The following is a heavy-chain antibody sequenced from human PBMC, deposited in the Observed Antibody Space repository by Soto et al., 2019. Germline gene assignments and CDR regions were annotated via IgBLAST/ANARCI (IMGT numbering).Heavy chain of an antibody. CDR3: ARISGGPIR. CDR1: GGSISGFY. J-gene: IGHJ4*02. Sequence: QVQLQESGPGLVKPSETLSLTCTVSGGSISGFYWNWFRQPAGKGLEWIGRIHTGGTTNYKPSLRSRVTMSVDTSKNQFSLELTSVTAADTAVYYCARISGGPIRWGQGTLVTVSS. V-gene: IGHV4-4*07. CDR2: IHTGGTT.